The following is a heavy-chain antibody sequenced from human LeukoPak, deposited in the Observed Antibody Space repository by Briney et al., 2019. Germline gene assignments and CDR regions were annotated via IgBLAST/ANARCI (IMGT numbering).Heavy chain of an antibody. CDR3: ARGAIMVRGTLDY. CDR2: INPNTGGT. J-gene: IGHJ4*02. Sequence: ASVNVACKASGYTFTGYYMHWVLQAPGQGLEWIGWINPNTGGTNYAQRFQGRVTMTRDTYISTAYMELSRLRSDDTAVYYCARGAIMVRGTLDYWGQGTLVTVSS. D-gene: IGHD3-10*01. V-gene: IGHV1-2*02. CDR1: GYTFTGYY.